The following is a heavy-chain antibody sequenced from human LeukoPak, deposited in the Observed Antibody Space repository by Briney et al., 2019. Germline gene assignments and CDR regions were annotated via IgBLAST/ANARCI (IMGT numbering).Heavy chain of an antibody. CDR3: AKWASYYYDSSGYFDY. V-gene: IGHV3-9*01. J-gene: IGHJ4*02. CDR1: GFMFDDWA. CDR2: ISWNSGKR. D-gene: IGHD3-22*01. Sequence: SVTLSCAASGFMFDDWAMHWVRQARGEGRGWVSCISWNSGKRGYADSVEGRFTISRDNAKNSLYLQMNSLRAEDTALYYCAKWASYYYDSSGYFDYWGQGTLVTVSS.